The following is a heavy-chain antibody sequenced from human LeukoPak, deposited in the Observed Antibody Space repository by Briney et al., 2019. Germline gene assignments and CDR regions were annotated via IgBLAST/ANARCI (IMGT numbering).Heavy chain of an antibody. CDR1: GYTFTSYY. J-gene: IGHJ4*02. CDR3: ARQRPIAVAAGRYFDY. Sequence: ASVKVSCKASGYTFTSYYMHWVRQAPGQGLEWMGIINPSGGSTSYAQKFQGRVTMTRDTSTSTVYMELSSLRSEDTAVYYCARQRPIAVAAGRYFDYWGQGTLVTVSS. CDR2: INPSGGST. D-gene: IGHD6-19*01. V-gene: IGHV1-46*01.